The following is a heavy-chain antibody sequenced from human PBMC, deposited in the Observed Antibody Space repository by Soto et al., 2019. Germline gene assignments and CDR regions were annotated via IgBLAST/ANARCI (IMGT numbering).Heavy chain of an antibody. CDR2: IKTRDEGETT. CDR3: TTGSVEGF. CDR1: GFSVSKAW. D-gene: IGHD2-15*01. J-gene: IGHJ6*02. Sequence: DVQLVDSGGGLVKPGGSLRLSCAASGFSVSKAWMNWVRQAPGKGLEWVGRIKTRDEGETTNYAAPVKGRFTISRDDSKNTLYLQMNSLKTEDTAGYYCTTGSVEGFWGQGTTVTVSS. V-gene: IGHV3-15*07.